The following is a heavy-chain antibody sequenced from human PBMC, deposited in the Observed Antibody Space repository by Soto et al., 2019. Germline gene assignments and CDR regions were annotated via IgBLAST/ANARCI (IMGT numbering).Heavy chain of an antibody. CDR2: ISWNSETF. Sequence: ELQLVESGGGLVQPGGSLRLSCAGSGFAFDDFAMHWVRHAPGKGLQWVSGISWNSETFDNADSVKGRFTVSRDNDRSFLFLLMNNVTAEDTALYFCVKDMCTSTRCLGPAQSSHGSYGMDVWGQGTPVTVSS. CDR1: GFAFDDFA. CDR3: VKDMCTSTRCLGPAQSSHGSYGMDV. J-gene: IGHJ6*02. V-gene: IGHV3-9*01. D-gene: IGHD2-2*01.